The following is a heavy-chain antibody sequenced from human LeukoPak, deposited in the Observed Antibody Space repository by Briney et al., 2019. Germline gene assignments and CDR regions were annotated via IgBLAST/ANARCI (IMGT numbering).Heavy chain of an antibody. CDR2: ISSSGSTI. CDR1: GFTFNSYE. Sequence: GGSLRLSCAASGFTFNSYEMNWVRQAPGKGLEWVSYISSSGSTIHFADSVNGRFTISRDNAKNSLYLQMNSLRAEDTAVYYCAKAGNGFGFDYWGQGTLVTVSS. D-gene: IGHD3-3*01. J-gene: IGHJ4*02. CDR3: AKAGNGFGFDY. V-gene: IGHV3-48*03.